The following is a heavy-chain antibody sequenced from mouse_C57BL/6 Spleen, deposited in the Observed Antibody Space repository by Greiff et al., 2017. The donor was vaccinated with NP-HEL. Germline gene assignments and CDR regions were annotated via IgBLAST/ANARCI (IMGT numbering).Heavy chain of an antibody. Sequence: QVQLQQPGAELVKPGASVKLSCKASGYTFTSYWMQWVKQRPGQGLEWIGEIDPSDSYTNSNQKFKGKATLTVDTSSSTAYMQLSSLTSEDSAVYYCARAEAMDYWGQGTSVTVSS. CDR2: IDPSDSYT. V-gene: IGHV1-50*01. CDR1: GYTFTSYW. CDR3: ARAEAMDY. J-gene: IGHJ4*01.